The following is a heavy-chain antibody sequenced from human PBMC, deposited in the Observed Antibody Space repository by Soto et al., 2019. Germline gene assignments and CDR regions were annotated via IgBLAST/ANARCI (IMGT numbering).Heavy chain of an antibody. V-gene: IGHV1-3*01. J-gene: IGHJ5*02. CDR3: ARDPQVSSSGWYNWFDP. Sequence: KFQGRVTITRDTSASTAYMELSSLRSEDTAVYYCARDPQVSSSGWYNWFDPWGQGTLVTVSS. D-gene: IGHD6-19*01.